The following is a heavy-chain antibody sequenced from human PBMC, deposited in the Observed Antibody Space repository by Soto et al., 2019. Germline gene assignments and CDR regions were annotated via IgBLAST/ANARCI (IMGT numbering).Heavy chain of an antibody. J-gene: IGHJ4*02. V-gene: IGHV1-18*01. CDR1: GYTFTSNG. Sequence: QVQLVQSGAEVKKPGASVKVSCKASGYTFTSNGIIWVRQAPGQGLEWMGWISAYNGNTNYAQKLQGRGTMTTDTSTSTAYMELRSLRSEDTAAYYCAIDLAYCAGDCYPIDYWGQGTLVTVSS. CDR2: ISAYNGNT. D-gene: IGHD2-21*02. CDR3: AIDLAYCAGDCYPIDY.